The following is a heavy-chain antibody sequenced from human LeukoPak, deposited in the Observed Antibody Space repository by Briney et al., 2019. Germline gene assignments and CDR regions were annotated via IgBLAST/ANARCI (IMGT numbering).Heavy chain of an antibody. V-gene: IGHV4-34*01. Sequence: SETLSLTCAVYGGSFSGYYWSWIRQPPGKGLEWIGEINHSGSTNYNPSLKSRVTISVDTSKNQFSLKLSSVTAADTAVYYCARGLGGSGNGGYWGQGTLVTVSS. J-gene: IGHJ4*02. CDR2: INHSGST. CDR3: ARGLGGSGNGGY. D-gene: IGHD3-10*01. CDR1: GGSFSGYY.